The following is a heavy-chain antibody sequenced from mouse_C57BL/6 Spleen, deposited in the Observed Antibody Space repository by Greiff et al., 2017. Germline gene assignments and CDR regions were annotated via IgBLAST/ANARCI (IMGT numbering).Heavy chain of an antibody. D-gene: IGHD2-3*01. CDR3: VYDGYDVFDY. CDR2: INPNNGGT. Sequence: EVQLQQSGPELVKPGASVKISCKASGYTFTDYYMNWVKQSHGKSLEWIGDINPNNGGTSYNQKFKGKATLTVDKSSSTAYMELRSLTSEDSAVYYCVYDGYDVFDYWGQGTTLTVSS. V-gene: IGHV1-26*01. CDR1: GYTFTDYY. J-gene: IGHJ2*01.